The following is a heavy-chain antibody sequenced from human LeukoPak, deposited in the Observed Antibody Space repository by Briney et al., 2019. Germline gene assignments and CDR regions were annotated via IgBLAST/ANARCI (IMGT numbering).Heavy chain of an antibody. J-gene: IGHJ4*02. CDR3: ARETMVARPFDS. D-gene: IGHD4/OR15-4a*01. CDR2: IYSSGTT. Sequence: SETLSLICTVSGGSIRSYYWSWIRQPAGKGLEWIGHIYSSGTTNYNPSLKSRVTMSVDTSKNQFALKLTSVTAADTAVYYCARETMVARPFDSWGQGTLVTVSS. V-gene: IGHV4-4*07. CDR1: GGSIRSYY.